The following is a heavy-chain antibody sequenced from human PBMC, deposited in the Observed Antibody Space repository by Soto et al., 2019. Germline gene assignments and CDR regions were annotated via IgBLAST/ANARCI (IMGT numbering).Heavy chain of an antibody. D-gene: IGHD3-16*01. Sequence: QVQLVQSEDEVKKPGASVKVSCKASGYIFVNYGIAWVRQAPGQGLEWMGWISPYTGNTHSATKVQGRLTMTTDTSTSTSYMDLGSLTSDDTAVYYCVMMDNYVTPTPQDVWGQGTTVTVSS. CDR1: GYIFVNYG. CDR3: VMMDNYVTPTPQDV. V-gene: IGHV1-18*01. CDR2: ISPYTGNT. J-gene: IGHJ6*02.